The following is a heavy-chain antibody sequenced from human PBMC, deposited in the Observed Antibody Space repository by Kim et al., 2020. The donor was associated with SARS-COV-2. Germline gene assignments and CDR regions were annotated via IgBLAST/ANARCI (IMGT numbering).Heavy chain of an antibody. Sequence: GGSLRLSCAASGFTFDDYAMHWVRQAPGKGLEWVSGISWNSGSIGYADSVKGRFTISRDNAKNSLYLQMNSLRAEDTALYYCARGSSGWRVRYYFDYWG. V-gene: IGHV3-9*01. J-gene: IGHJ4*01. CDR2: ISWNSGSI. D-gene: IGHD6-19*01. CDR1: GFTFDDYA. CDR3: ARGSSGWRVRYYFDY.